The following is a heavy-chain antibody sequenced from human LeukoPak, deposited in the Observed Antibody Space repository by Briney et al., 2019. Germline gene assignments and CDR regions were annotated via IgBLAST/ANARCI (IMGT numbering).Heavy chain of an antibody. V-gene: IGHV4-4*02. CDR1: GFTFSNYNF. D-gene: IGHD2-21*02. CDR2: IYHSGST. CDR3: ARVQTHIVVVTAILNAFDI. Sequence: PGGSLRLSCAASGFTFSNYNFYWVRQPPGKGLEWIGEIYHSGSTNYNPSLKSRVTISVDKSKNQFSLKLSSETAADTAVYYCARVQTHIVVVTAILNAFDIWGQGTMVTVSS. J-gene: IGHJ3*02.